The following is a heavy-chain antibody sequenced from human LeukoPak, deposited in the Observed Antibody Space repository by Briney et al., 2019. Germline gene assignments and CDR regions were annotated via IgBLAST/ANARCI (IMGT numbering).Heavy chain of an antibody. V-gene: IGHV4-59*08. J-gene: IGHJ5*02. Sequence: SETLSLTCTVSGGSISSYYWSWIRQPPGKGLEWIGYIYYSGSTNYNPSLKSRVTISVDTSKNQFSLKLSSVTAADTAVYYCARYEGIAAAGSYNWFDPWGQGTLVTVSS. CDR2: IYYSGST. CDR1: GGSISSYY. D-gene: IGHD6-13*01. CDR3: ARYEGIAAAGSYNWFDP.